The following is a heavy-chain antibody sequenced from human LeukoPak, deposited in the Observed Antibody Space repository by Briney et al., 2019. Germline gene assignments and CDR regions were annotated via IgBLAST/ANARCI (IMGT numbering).Heavy chain of an antibody. J-gene: IGHJ4*02. CDR2: INHSGST. CDR3: ARAVHYYDRLDY. CDR1: GGSFSGYY. V-gene: IGHV4-34*01. D-gene: IGHD3-22*01. Sequence: PSETLSLTCAVYGGSFSGYYWSWIRQPPGKGLEWIGEINHSGSTNYNPSLKSRVTISVDTSKNQFSLKLSSVTAADTAVYYCARAVHYYDRLDYWGQGTLVTVSS.